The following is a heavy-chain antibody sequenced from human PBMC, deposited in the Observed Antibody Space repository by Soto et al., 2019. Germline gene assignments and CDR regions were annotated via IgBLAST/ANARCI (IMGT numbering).Heavy chain of an antibody. J-gene: IGHJ6*03. CDR2: IYYSGST. V-gene: IGHV4-31*03. Sequence: SETLSLTCTVSGGSISSGGYYWSWIRQHPGKGLEWIGYIYYSGSTYYNPSLKSRVTISVDTSKNQFSLKLSSVTAADTAVYYCARDRGYCSSTSCYQNYYYYYYMDVWGKGTTVTVSS. CDR3: ARDRGYCSSTSCYQNYYYYYYMDV. CDR1: GGSISSGGYY. D-gene: IGHD2-2*01.